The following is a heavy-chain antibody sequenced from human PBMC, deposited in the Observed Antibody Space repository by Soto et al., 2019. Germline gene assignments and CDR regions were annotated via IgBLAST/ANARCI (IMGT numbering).Heavy chain of an antibody. CDR1: GFTFSSYS. V-gene: IGHV3-21*01. Sequence: GWSLRLSCAASGFTFSSYSMNWVRQAPGKGLEWVSSISSSSSYIYYADSVKGRFTISRDNAKNSLYLQMNSLRAEDTAVYYCPTDYVREPTAHGAVFPSWGKRTLAIVSS. J-gene: IGHJ4*03. CDR2: ISSSSSYI. D-gene: IGHD3-16*01. CDR3: PTDYVREPTAHGAVFPS.